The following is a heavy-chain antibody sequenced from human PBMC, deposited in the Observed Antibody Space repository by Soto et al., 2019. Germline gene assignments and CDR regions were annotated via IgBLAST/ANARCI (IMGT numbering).Heavy chain of an antibody. Sequence: NPSETLSLTCTVSGGSISSSSYYWGWIRQPPGKGLEWIGEINHSGSTNYNPSLKSRVTISVDTSKNQFSLKLSSVTAADTAVYYCARGSEIITMVRGGVYSDAFDIWGQGTMVTVSS. J-gene: IGHJ3*02. CDR2: INHSGST. CDR1: GGSISSSSYY. V-gene: IGHV4-39*07. CDR3: ARGSEIITMVRGGVYSDAFDI. D-gene: IGHD3-10*01.